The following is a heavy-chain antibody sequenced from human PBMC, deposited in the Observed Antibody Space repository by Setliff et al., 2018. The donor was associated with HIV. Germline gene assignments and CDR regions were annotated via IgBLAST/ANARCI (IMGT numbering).Heavy chain of an antibody. J-gene: IGHJ4*02. V-gene: IGHV3-74*01. CDR3: ARVSGDGAGYFDY. D-gene: IGHD5-12*01. CDR2: IDSDGSDT. Sequence: PGGSLRLSCAASGLTLSNYWMHWVRQAPGKGLEWVSRIDSDGSDTNYADSVRGRFAISRDNAKNTVYLQLTSLRAEDTAVYYCARVSGDGAGYFDYWGQGTLVTVSS. CDR1: GLTLSNYW.